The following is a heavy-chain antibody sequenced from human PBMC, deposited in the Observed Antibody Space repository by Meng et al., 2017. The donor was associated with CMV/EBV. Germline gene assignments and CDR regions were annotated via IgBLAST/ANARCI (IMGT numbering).Heavy chain of an antibody. V-gene: IGHV3-30*02. D-gene: IGHD6-19*01. Sequence: GESLKISCAASGFTFSSYGMHWVRQAPGKGLEWVAFIRYDGSNKYYADSVKGRFTISRDNSKNTLYLQMNSLRAEDTAVYYCARESYSSGWYSFDYWGQGTLVTVSS. CDR2: IRYDGSNK. CDR1: GFTFSSYG. CDR3: ARESYSSGWYSFDY. J-gene: IGHJ4*02.